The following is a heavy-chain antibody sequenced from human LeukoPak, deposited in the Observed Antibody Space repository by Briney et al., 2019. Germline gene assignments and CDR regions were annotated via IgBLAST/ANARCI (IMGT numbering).Heavy chain of an antibody. CDR1: GFTFSSYA. Sequence: GGSLRLSCAASGFTFSSYAMSWVRQAPGKGLEWVSSISTSSLYIYYADSVKGRFTISRDNAKNSLYLQMNSLRAEDTAVYYCARDSGSKRSHDYWGQGTLVTVSS. D-gene: IGHD6-13*01. CDR2: ISTSSLYI. CDR3: ARDSGSKRSHDY. V-gene: IGHV3-21*01. J-gene: IGHJ4*02.